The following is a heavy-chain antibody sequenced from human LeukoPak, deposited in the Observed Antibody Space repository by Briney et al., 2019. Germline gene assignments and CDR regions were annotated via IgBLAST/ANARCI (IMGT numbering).Heavy chain of an antibody. CDR3: AKDSTAVAAPGGY. CDR2: IRYDGSNK. V-gene: IGHV3-30*02. CDR1: GFTFSSFG. Sequence: GGSLRLSCAASGFTFSSFGMHWVRQAPGKGLEWVAFIRYDGSNKYYADSVKGRFTISRDNSKNTLYLQMNSLRAEDTAVHYCAKDSTAVAAPGGYWGQGTLVTVSS. D-gene: IGHD6-19*01. J-gene: IGHJ4*02.